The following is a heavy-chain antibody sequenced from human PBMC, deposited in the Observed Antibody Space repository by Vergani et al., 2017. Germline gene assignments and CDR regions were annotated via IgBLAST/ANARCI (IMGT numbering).Heavy chain of an antibody. Sequence: VQLVESGGGVVQPGRSLRLSCAASGFTFSSYGMHWVRQAPGKGLEWVSMTWYEGNNNYYADSVKGRFTISKDISKNTLYLQMNSLRGDDTAVYYCARETRDTPSSLDYWGQGTLVTVSS. CDR1: GFTFSSYG. V-gene: IGHV3-33*01. D-gene: IGHD5-24*01. J-gene: IGHJ4*02. CDR3: ARETRDTPSSLDY. CDR2: TWYEGNNN.